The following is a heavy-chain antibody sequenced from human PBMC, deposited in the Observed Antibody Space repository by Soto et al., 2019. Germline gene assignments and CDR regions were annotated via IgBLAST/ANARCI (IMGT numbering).Heavy chain of an antibody. CDR3: ARDSSTGSRGSAFDI. D-gene: IGHD1-26*01. V-gene: IGHV3-33*01. CDR1: GFTFSSYG. Sequence: QVQLVESGGGVVQPGRSLRLSCAASGFTFSSYGMHWVRQAPGKGLEWVAIIWYDGSNKYYADSVKGRFIISRDNSKNTLYLQMNSLRAEDTAVYYCARDSSTGSRGSAFDIWGQGTMVTVSS. CDR2: IWYDGSNK. J-gene: IGHJ3*02.